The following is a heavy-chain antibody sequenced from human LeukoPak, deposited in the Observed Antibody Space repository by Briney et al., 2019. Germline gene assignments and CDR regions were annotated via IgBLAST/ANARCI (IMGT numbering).Heavy chain of an antibody. D-gene: IGHD2-15*01. CDR2: INHSGST. CDR3: ARETDIVVVVAAKDAFDI. V-gene: IGHV4-34*01. CDR1: GGSFSGYY. Sequence: SETLSLTCAVYGGSFSGYYWSWIRQPPGKGLEWIGEINHSGSTNYNPSLKSRVTISVDTSKNQFSLKLSSVTAADTAVYYCARETDIVVVVAAKDAFDIWGQGTMVTVSS. J-gene: IGHJ3*02.